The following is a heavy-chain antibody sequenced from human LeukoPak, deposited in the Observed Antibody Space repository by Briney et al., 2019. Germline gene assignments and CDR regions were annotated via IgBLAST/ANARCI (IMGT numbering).Heavy chain of an antibody. CDR3: ARVGYSYGIDAFDV. CDR2: IYDSGST. Sequence: PSETLSLTCIVSGGSISSYSWSWIRQPPGKGLDWIGYIYDSGSTKYNPSLKSRVAISRDTSEHQFSLKLTSVTAADTAVYYCARVGYSYGIDAFDVWGQGAMVTVSS. V-gene: IGHV4-59*01. J-gene: IGHJ3*01. D-gene: IGHD5-18*01. CDR1: GGSISSYS.